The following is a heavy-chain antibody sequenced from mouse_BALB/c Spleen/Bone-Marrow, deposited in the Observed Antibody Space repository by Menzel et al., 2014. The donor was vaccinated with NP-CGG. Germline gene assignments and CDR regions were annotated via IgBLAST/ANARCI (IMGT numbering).Heavy chain of an antibody. CDR2: IRNKANGYTT. CDR1: GFTFTDYF. V-gene: IGHV7-3*02. CDR3: ARGYYDDY. J-gene: IGHJ2*01. Sequence: EVKLMVSGGGLVQPGGSLRLSCATSGFTFTDYFMTWVRQPPGKALEWLGFIRNKANGYTTEYSASVKGRFTISRNNSQSILYLQMNTLRAEDSATYYCARGYYDDYWGQGTTLTVSS. D-gene: IGHD2-4*01.